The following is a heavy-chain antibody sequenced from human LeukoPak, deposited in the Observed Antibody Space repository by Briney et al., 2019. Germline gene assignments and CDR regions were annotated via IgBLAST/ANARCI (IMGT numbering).Heavy chain of an antibody. V-gene: IGHV3-23*01. D-gene: IGHD1-7*01. CDR2: ISGSGGSA. Sequence: GGSLRLSCAASGFTFSSYAMSWVRQAPGKGLEWVSAISGSGGSAYNADSVKGRFTISRDNSKNTLYLQMNSLRAEDTAVYYCAKDERNWNYNLASQTYDWGQGTLVTVSS. CDR3: AKDERNWNYNLASQTYD. J-gene: IGHJ4*02. CDR1: GFTFSSYA.